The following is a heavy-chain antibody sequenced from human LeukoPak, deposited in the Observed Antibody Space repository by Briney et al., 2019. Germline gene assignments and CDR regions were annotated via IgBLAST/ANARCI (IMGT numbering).Heavy chain of an antibody. CDR1: GFTFSSYA. J-gene: IGHJ4*02. V-gene: IGHV3-30*04. CDR2: ISYDGSNK. D-gene: IGHD5-24*01. CDR3: ARDRKDGYNYFDY. Sequence: GGSLRLSCAASGFTFSSYAMHWVRQAPGKGLEWVAVISYDGSNKYYADSVKGRFTISRDNSKNTLYLQMNSLRAEDTAVYYCARDRKDGYNYFDYWGQGTLVTVSS.